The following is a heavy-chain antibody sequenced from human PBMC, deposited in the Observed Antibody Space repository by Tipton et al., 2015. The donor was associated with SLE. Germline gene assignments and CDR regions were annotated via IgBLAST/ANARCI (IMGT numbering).Heavy chain of an antibody. CDR2: IYTSGST. V-gene: IGHV4-61*10. CDR1: GGSISSGSYY. CDR3: ARDFLNVDTAIRAFDI. J-gene: IGHJ3*02. D-gene: IGHD5-18*01. Sequence: GLVKPSETLSLTCTVSGGSISSGSYYWSWIRQPAGKGLEWIGYIYTSGSTNYNPSLKSRVTISVDTSKNQFSLKLSSVTAADTAVYYCARDFLNVDTAIRAFDIWGQGTMVTVSS.